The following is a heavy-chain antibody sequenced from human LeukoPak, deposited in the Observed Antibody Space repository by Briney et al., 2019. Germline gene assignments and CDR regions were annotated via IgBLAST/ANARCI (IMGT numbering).Heavy chain of an antibody. CDR3: ARVSFRDHGAFDI. CDR2: INPNSGGT. Sequence: ASVKVSCKASGYTFTGYYMHWVRQAPGQGLEWMGWINPNSGGTNYAQKFQGWVTMTRDTSISTAYMELSRLRSDDTAVYYCARVSFRDHGAFDIWGQGTMVTVSS. V-gene: IGHV1-2*04. J-gene: IGHJ3*02. CDR1: GYTFTGYY. D-gene: IGHD3-16*02.